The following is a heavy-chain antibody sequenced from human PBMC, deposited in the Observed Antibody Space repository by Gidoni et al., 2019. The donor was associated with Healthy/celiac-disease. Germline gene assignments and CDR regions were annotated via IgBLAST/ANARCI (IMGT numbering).Heavy chain of an antibody. D-gene: IGHD4-4*01. CDR1: GGSISSSS. Sequence: QVQLQESGPGLVKPSETLSLTCTVPGGSISSSSWSWIRQPAGKGLEWIGRCYTSGSTNYNPSLKSRVTMSVDTSKNQFSLKLSSVTAADTAVYYCAAERGVTTIEYYYYYYGMDVWGQGTTVTVSS. CDR2: CYTSGST. J-gene: IGHJ6*02. V-gene: IGHV4-4*07. CDR3: AAERGVTTIEYYYYYYGMDV.